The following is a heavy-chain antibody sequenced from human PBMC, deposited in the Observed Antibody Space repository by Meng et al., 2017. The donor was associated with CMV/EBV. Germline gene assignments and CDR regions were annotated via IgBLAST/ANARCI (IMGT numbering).Heavy chain of an antibody. CDR3: AREDYGYYGMDV. CDR1: GFTFSSYW. Sequence: GESLKISCAASGFTFSSYWMHWVRQAPGKGLVWVSRINSDGSSTSYADSVKGRFTISRGNAKNTLYLQMNSLRAEDTAVYYCAREDYGYYGMDVWGQGTTVTVSS. CDR2: INSDGSST. J-gene: IGHJ6*02. V-gene: IGHV3-74*01.